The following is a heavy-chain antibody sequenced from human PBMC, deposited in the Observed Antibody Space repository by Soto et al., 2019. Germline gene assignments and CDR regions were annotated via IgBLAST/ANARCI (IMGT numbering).Heavy chain of an antibody. J-gene: IGHJ6*02. V-gene: IGHV3-7*01. D-gene: IGHD3-10*01. CDR3: ARGPGQWFGDLFYYYGMDV. CDR2: IKQDGSEK. Sequence: PGGSLRLSCAASGFTFSSYWMSWVRQAPGKGLEWVANIKQDGSEKYYVDSVKGRFTISRDNAKNSLYLQMNSLRAEDTAVYYCARGPGQWFGDLFYYYGMDVWGQGTTVTVS. CDR1: GFTFSSYW.